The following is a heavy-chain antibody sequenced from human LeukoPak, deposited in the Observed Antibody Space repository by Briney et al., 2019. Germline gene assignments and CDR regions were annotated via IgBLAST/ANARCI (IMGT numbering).Heavy chain of an antibody. CDR3: ASLTRDY. CDR1: GFTVSSNY. CDR2: IHSGDNT. Sequence: PGGSLRLSCAASGFTVSSNYMTWVRQAPGKGLEWVSVIHSGDNTYYADSVMGRFTISRDNSKNTFYPQMNSLRVEDTAVYYCASLTRDYWGQGTLVTVSS. D-gene: IGHD4/OR15-4a*01. V-gene: IGHV3-53*01. J-gene: IGHJ4*02.